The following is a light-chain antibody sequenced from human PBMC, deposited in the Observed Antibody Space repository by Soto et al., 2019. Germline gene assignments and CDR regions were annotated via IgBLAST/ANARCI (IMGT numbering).Light chain of an antibody. CDR2: DVS. J-gene: IGLJ1*01. CDR3: CSYAGSYASDYV. V-gene: IGLV2-11*01. Sequence: QSALTQPPSVSGSPGQSVTISCTGTSSDVGAYDYVSWYQQHPGKAPKLMIYDVSKRPSGVPDRFSGSKSGNTASLTISGLQAEDEADYYCCSYAGSYASDYVFGAGTK. CDR1: SSDVGAYDY.